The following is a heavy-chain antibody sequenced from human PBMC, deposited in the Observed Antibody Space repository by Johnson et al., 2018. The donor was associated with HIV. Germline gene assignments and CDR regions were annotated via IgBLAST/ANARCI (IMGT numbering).Heavy chain of an antibody. CDR2: ISYDGNND. Sequence: QVQLVESGGGLVQPGGSLRLSCAASGFTFSRYGMHWVRQVQGKGLEWVAVISYDGNNDYYADSVKGRFTVSRDNSKSTLYLQMNSLRAEDTGLYYCAKSTQATIVRGSGPYGAFDIWGQGTMVTVSS. CDR3: AKSTQATIVRGSGPYGAFDI. J-gene: IGHJ3*02. CDR1: GFTFSRYG. V-gene: IGHV3-30*18. D-gene: IGHD1-14*01.